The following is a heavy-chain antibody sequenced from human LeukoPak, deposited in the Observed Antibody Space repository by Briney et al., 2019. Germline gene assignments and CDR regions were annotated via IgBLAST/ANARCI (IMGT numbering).Heavy chain of an antibody. CDR2: IKQDGSEK. J-gene: IGHJ4*02. CDR1: GFTFSNYW. V-gene: IGHV3-7*03. CDR3: TKGYSNSAKFDC. Sequence: GGSLRLSCAASGFTFSNYWMSWVRQAPGKGLEWVANIKQDGSEKYYVDSVKGRFTISRDNSKNTLYLQMNSLKAEDTAIYYCTKGYSNSAKFDCWGQGTLVTVSS. D-gene: IGHD5-12*01.